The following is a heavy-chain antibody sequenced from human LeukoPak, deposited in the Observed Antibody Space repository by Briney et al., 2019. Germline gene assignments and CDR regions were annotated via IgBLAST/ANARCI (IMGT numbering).Heavy chain of an antibody. CDR1: GFTFSNAW. CDR3: ARDRGPQPYYFDY. CDR2: INSDGSST. V-gene: IGHV3-74*01. D-gene: IGHD3-10*01. Sequence: AGGSLRLSCVASGFTFSNAWMHWVRQAPGKGLVWVSRINSDGSSTSYADSVKGRFTISRDNAKNTLYLQMNSLRAEDTAVYYCARDRGPQPYYFDYWGQGTLVTVSS. J-gene: IGHJ4*02.